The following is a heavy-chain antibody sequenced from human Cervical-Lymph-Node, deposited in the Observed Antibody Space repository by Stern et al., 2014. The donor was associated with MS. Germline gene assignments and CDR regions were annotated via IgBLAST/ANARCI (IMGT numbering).Heavy chain of an antibody. CDR3: ARTASWAFDY. Sequence: QMQLVQSGAEVKKTGASVKVPCKASGYSFTKYALHWVRQAPGQGLEWMGWVNPDNGNTKYSQKFQGRVTITRDTSASTVYVELSGLTSEDTAVYYCARTASWAFDYWGRGTLVTVSS. D-gene: IGHD1-26*01. V-gene: IGHV1-3*01. CDR2: VNPDNGNT. CDR1: GYSFTKYA. J-gene: IGHJ4*02.